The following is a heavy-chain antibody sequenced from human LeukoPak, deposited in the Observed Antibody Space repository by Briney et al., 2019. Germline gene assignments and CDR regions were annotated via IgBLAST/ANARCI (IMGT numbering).Heavy chain of an antibody. J-gene: IGHJ6*02. D-gene: IGHD5-18*01. CDR1: GGSISSSSYY. Sequence: SETLSLTCTVSGGSISSSSYYWGWIRQPPGKGLEWIGSIYYSGSTYYNPSLKSRVTISVDTSKNQFSLKLSSVTAADTAVYYCARVRRDTAMVDYYYGMDVWGQGTTVTVSS. CDR2: IYYSGST. CDR3: ARVRRDTAMVDYYYGMDV. V-gene: IGHV4-39*07.